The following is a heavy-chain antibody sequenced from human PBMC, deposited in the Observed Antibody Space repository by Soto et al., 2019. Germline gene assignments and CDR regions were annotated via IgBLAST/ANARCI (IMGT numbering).Heavy chain of an antibody. D-gene: IGHD3-10*01. CDR1: GFTFSSYA. J-gene: IGHJ4*02. Sequence: EVQLLESGGGLVQPGGSLRLSCAASGFTFSSYAMSWVRQAPGKGLEWVSAISGSGGSTYYADSVKGRFPISRDNSKNTRYLQMNSLRAEDTAVYYGAARSGGVDYWGQGTLVTVSS. CDR3: AARSGGVDY. CDR2: ISGSGGST. V-gene: IGHV3-23*01.